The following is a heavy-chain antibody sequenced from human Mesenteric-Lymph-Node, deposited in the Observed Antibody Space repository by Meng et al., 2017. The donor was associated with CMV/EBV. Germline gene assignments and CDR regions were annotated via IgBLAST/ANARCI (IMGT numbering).Heavy chain of an antibody. CDR3: ARDGGGGDYGE. CDR2: ISSSSSTI. Sequence: GESLKISCAASGFTFSSYSMNWVRQAPGKGLEWVSYISSSSSTIYYADSVKGRFTISRDNAKNSLYLQMNSLRAEDTAVYYCARDGGGGDYGEWGQGTLVTVSS. V-gene: IGHV3-48*04. J-gene: IGHJ4*02. CDR1: GFTFSSYS. D-gene: IGHD4-17*01.